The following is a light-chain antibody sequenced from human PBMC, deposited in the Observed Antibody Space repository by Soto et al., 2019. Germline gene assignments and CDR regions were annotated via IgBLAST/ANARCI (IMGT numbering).Light chain of an antibody. V-gene: IGLV1-40*01. Sequence: QSVLTQPPSVSGAPGQRVAISCTGSRSNIGAPYDVHWYQQLPGTAPKLLIYGNINRPSGVPDRFSGSKSGTAASLAITGLQAEDEADYYCQSYDSSLSVYVFGTGTKLTVL. CDR1: RSNIGAPYD. CDR2: GNI. CDR3: QSYDSSLSVYV. J-gene: IGLJ1*01.